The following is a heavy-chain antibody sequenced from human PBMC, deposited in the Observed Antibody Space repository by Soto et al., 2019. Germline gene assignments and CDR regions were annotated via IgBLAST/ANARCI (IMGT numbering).Heavy chain of an antibody. CDR1: GYTFTSYA. CDR3: ARSMVVVPAQAY. D-gene: IGHD2-15*01. CDR2: INAGNGNT. J-gene: IGHJ4*01. V-gene: IGHV1-3*05. Sequence: QVQLVQSGAEEKKPGASVKVSCKASGYTFTSYAMHWVRQAPGQRLEWMGWINAGNGNTKYSQKFKGRVTITRDTPESTAYRELSSWKPEATAVNYVARSMVVVPAQAYWGQEPRSPSPQ.